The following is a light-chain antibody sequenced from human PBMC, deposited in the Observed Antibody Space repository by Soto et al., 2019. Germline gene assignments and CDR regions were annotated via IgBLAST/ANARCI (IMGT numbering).Light chain of an antibody. V-gene: IGKV1-33*01. CDR3: LQHKSYPIT. J-gene: IGKJ5*01. CDR2: DTS. CDR1: QGISTY. Sequence: DIQITQSPSSLSASVGDSVTITCQASQGISTYVNWYQQKTGKAPKILIYDTSNLEPGVPSRFSGSRSGTHFTFTITSLQPEDFATYYCLQHKSYPITFGQGTRLEI.